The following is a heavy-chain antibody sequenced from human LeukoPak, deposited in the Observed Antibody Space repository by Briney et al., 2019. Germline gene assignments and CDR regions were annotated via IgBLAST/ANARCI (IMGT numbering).Heavy chain of an antibody. D-gene: IGHD6-13*01. V-gene: IGHV4-4*09. Sequence: NPSETLSLTCTVSGGSISDYYWSWIRQSPGKRLEWMGNIYSSGSIDYNPSHKSRVTISVDTSKNQFSLKLSSVTAADSAVYYCARRAAAYNWFDPWGQGTLVTVSS. CDR1: GGSISDYY. J-gene: IGHJ5*02. CDR2: IYSSGSI. CDR3: ARRAAAYNWFDP.